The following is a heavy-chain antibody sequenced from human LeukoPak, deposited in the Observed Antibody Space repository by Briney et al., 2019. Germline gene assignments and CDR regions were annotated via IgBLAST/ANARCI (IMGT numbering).Heavy chain of an antibody. Sequence: GGSLRLSCAASGFTVRSNYMTWVRQAPGKGLEWVSVMYSGDSTYYDDSVKGRFTIPRDNSKNTLDLQMNSLRDEDTGVYYCARADGYSSWFVHWGQGTLVTVSS. CDR2: MYSGDST. J-gene: IGHJ5*02. CDR1: GFTVRSNY. V-gene: IGHV3-53*01. CDR3: ARADGYSSWFVH. D-gene: IGHD5-18*01.